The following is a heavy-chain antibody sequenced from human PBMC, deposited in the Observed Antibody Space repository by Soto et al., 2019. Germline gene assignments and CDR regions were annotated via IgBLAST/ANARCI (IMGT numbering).Heavy chain of an antibody. CDR3: AKDSHYYDSSGYYHYYYYYGMDV. CDR1: GFTFSSYG. D-gene: IGHD3-22*01. V-gene: IGHV3-30*18. J-gene: IGHJ6*02. CDR2: ISYDGSNK. Sequence: GGSLRLSCAASGFTFSSYGMHWVRQAPDKGLEWVAVISYDGSNKYYADSVKGRFTISRDNSKNTLYLQMNSLRAEDTAVYYCAKDSHYYDSSGYYHYYYYYGMDVWGQGTTVTVSS.